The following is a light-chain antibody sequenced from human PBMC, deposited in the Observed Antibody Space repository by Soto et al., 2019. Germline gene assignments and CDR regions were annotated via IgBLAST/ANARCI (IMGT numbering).Light chain of an antibody. J-gene: IGKJ5*01. CDR2: AAF. CDR3: QQSYSNFLT. V-gene: IGKV1-39*01. CDR1: QSVDNY. Sequence: IQMTQSPSSLSASFGDTVTLTCRASQSVDNYVKWYQQKPGKAPGLLIYAAFSLQNGVPSRFSGKGSGTDFTLPITSPQTEDFATYYCQQSYSNFLTFGQGRRLEI.